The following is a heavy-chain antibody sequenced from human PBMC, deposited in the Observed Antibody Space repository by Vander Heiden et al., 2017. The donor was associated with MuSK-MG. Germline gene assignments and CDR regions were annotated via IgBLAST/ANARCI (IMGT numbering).Heavy chain of an antibody. J-gene: IGHJ4*02. CDR3: ARGTSADTAMVEHFDY. CDR1: GGSFSGYY. D-gene: IGHD5-18*01. V-gene: IGHV4-34*01. Sequence: QVQLQQWGAGLLKPSETLSLTCAVYGGSFSGYYWSWIRQPPGKGLEWIGEINHSGSTNYTPSLKSRVTISVDTSKNQFSLKLSSVTAADTAVYYCARGTSADTAMVEHFDYWGQGTLVTVSS. CDR2: INHSGST.